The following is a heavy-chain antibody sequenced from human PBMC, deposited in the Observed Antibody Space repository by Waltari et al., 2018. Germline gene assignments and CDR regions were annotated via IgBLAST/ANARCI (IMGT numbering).Heavy chain of an antibody. J-gene: IGHJ4*02. CDR1: GGTFSSYA. CDR2: IIPIFGTA. D-gene: IGHD3-10*01. CDR3: ATGGIYYYGSGSYSYFDY. V-gene: IGHV1-69*08. Sequence: QVQLVQSGAEVKKPGSSVKVSCKASGGTFSSYALSWVRQAPGQGLEWMGRIIPIFGTANYAQKFQGRVTMTEDTSTDTAYMELSSLRSEDTAVYYCATGGIYYYGSGSYSYFDYWGQGTLVTVSS.